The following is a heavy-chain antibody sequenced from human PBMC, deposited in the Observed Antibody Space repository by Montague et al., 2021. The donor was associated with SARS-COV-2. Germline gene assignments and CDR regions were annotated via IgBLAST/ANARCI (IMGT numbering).Heavy chain of an antibody. CDR2: VHYTGST. J-gene: IGHJ4*02. CDR1: GFSLADNGVG. CDR3: AGAQNTCFIANCVNDFEV. D-gene: IGHD1-1*01. V-gene: IGHV4-61*08. Sequence: LVTPTQTLTLTCTLSGFSLADNGVGVGWIRQPPGKGLEWIGYVHYTGSTKYNPPLKTRVTLSLDTPKNQFSLQLSSVTAADTAVYYCAGAQNTCFIANCVNDFEVWGLGALVTVSS.